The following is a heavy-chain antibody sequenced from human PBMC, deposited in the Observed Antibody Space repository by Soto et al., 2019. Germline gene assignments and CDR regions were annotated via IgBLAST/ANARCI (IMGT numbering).Heavy chain of an antibody. CDR2: LSYDGNNK. Sequence: QVQLVESGGGVVQPGRSLRLSCAASGFTFSAYGMHWVRQAPGKGLEWVAVLSYDGNNKNYADSMKGRFTISRDNSKNTLYLQMNSLRAEDTAVYYCAKEGEGMATTFDYWGQGTLVTVSS. CDR1: GFTFSAYG. CDR3: AKEGEGMATTFDY. V-gene: IGHV3-30*18. J-gene: IGHJ4*02. D-gene: IGHD5-12*01.